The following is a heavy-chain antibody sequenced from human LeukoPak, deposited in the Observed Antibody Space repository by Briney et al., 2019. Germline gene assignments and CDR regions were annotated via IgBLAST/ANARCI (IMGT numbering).Heavy chain of an antibody. J-gene: IGHJ4*02. CDR2: IDPNSGGT. V-gene: IGHV1-2*02. CDR3: AKFDFRGNDRFSDY. CDR1: GYSFTDFY. Sequence: ASVKVSCKASGYSFTDFYVHWVRQAPGQGLEWMGLIDPNSGGTNYAQKFQGRVTMSRDTSVNTAFLELSRLTSDDTAVYYCAKFDFRGNDRFSDYWGQGSLVTVSS. D-gene: IGHD3-10*01.